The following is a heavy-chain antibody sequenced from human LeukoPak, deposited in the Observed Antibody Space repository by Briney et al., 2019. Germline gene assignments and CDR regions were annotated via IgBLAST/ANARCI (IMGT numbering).Heavy chain of an antibody. CDR1: VPTFSTHW. CDR3: ARETRGALGSF. CDR2: LEVDGSNK. Sequence: GGSLRLSCAASVPTFSTHWMSWFRQTPGKGLEWVASLEVDGSNKYYVDSVKGRFSISRDNAENSLCLQMNSLRVDDTAAYYCARETRGALGSFWGQGTLVTVSS. D-gene: IGHD7-27*01. J-gene: IGHJ4*02. V-gene: IGHV3-7*04.